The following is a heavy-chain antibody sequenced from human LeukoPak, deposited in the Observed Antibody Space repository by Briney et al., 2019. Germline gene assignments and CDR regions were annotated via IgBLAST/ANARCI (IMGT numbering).Heavy chain of an antibody. J-gene: IGHJ4*02. CDR1: GFTFSSYG. D-gene: IGHD2-15*01. V-gene: IGHV3-30*02. Sequence: GGSLRLFCAASGFTFSSYGMHWVRQAPGKGLEWVAFRRYDGSDKYYADSVKGRFTISRDNSKNTLYLQMDGLRAEDTAVYYCARDNGWELLDYWGQGTLVTVSS. CDR3: ARDNGWELLDY. CDR2: RRYDGSDK.